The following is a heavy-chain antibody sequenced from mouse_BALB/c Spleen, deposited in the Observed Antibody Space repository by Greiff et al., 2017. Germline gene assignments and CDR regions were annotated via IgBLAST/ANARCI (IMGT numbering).Heavy chain of an antibody. D-gene: IGHD2-4*01. CDR3: ARTMNYDGYFDV. CDR1: GFSLTSYG. CDR2: IWSGGST. Sequence: VQLQQSGPGLVQPSQSLSITCTVSGFSLTSYGVHWVRQSPGKGLEWLGVIWSGGSTDYNAAFISRLSISKDNSKSQVFFKMNSLQANDTAIYYCARTMNYDGYFDVWGAGTTVTVSS. V-gene: IGHV2-2*02. J-gene: IGHJ1*01.